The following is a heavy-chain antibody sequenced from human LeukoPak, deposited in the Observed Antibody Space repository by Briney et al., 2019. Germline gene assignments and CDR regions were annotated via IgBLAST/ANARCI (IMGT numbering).Heavy chain of an antibody. CDR3: ARPKVSGWYLGFDY. V-gene: IGHV4-59*01. J-gene: IGHJ4*02. Sequence: PSETLSLTCTVSGGSISSYYWSWIRQPPGKGLEWIGYIYYSGSTNYNPSLKSRVTISVDTSKNQFSLKLSSVTAADTAVYYCARPKVSGWYLGFDYWAREPWSPSPQ. CDR1: GGSISSYY. D-gene: IGHD6-19*01. CDR2: IYYSGST.